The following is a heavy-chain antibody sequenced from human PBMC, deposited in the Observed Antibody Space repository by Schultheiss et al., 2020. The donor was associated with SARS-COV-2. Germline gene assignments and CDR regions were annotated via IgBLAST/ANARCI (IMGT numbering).Heavy chain of an antibody. CDR3: ARLWGRYCSSTSCYPY. J-gene: IGHJ4*02. V-gene: IGHV4-34*01. D-gene: IGHD2-2*01. CDR1: GFTFSSYA. Sequence: GSLRLSCAASGFTFSSYAMSWVRQAPGKGLEWIGEINHSGSTNYNPSLKSRVTISVDTSKNQFSLKLSSVTAADTAVYYCARLWGRYCSSTSCYPYWGQGTLVTVSS. CDR2: INHSGST.